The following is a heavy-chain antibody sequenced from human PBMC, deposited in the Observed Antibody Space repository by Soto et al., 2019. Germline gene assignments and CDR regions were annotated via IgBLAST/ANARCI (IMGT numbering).Heavy chain of an antibody. D-gene: IGHD3-10*01. CDR3: AKDCLITMVRGVIRSSAFDI. V-gene: IGHV3-23*01. Sequence: GGSLRLSCAASGFTFSSYAMSWVRQAPGKGLEWVSAISGSGGSTYYADSVKGRFTISRDNSKNTLYLQMNSLRAEDTAVYYCAKDCLITMVRGVIRSSAFDIWGQGTMVTVSS. CDR1: GFTFSSYA. CDR2: ISGSGGST. J-gene: IGHJ3*02.